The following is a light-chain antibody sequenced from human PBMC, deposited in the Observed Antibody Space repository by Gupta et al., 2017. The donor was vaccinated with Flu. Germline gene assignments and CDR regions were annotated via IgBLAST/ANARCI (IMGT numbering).Light chain of an antibody. CDR1: SSDIGTYNY. V-gene: IGLV2-14*03. CDR3: SSYSATGDLVL. CDR2: DVR. Sequence: QSALTQPASVSGSPGQSINISCTGTSSDIGTYNYVSWYQQYPGRAPKLMIYDVRNRHSGIADRFSGSKSSTTASLTISGLQAEDEADYYCSSYSATGDLVLFGGGTKVTVL. J-gene: IGLJ2*01.